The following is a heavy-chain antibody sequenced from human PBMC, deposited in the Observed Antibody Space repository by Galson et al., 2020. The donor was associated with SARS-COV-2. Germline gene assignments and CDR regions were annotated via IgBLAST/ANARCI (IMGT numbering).Heavy chain of an antibody. CDR2: IAHSGGT. D-gene: IGHD4-17*01. J-gene: IGHJ3*02. CDR1: GSSISSGSYY. CDR3: ARRHYGECAPEAFDI. V-gene: IGHV4-30-2*01. Sequence: SETLSLTCAVSGSSISSGSYYWNWIRQPPGKGLEWIGYIAHSGGTYYNPSLKSRVTISGDRSKNQFSLRQSSVTAADTADYYCARRHYGECAPEAFDIWGPGTRVTVAS.